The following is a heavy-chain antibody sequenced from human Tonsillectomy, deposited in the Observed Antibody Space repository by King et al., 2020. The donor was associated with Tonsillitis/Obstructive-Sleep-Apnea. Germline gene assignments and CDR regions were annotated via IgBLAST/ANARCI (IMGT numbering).Heavy chain of an antibody. Sequence: VQLVESGGGLVQPGRSLRLSCAASGFTFDGYVMHWVRQAPGKGLEWVSGISWNSDSIGYADSVKGRFTISRDNAKNSLYLQMNSLRAEDTALYYCEKDLKSGYYWGGYFDYGGQGTLVTVS. CDR2: ISWNSDSI. D-gene: IGHD3-22*01. J-gene: IGHJ4*02. CDR1: GFTFDGYV. CDR3: EKDLKSGYYWGGYFDY. V-gene: IGHV3-9*01.